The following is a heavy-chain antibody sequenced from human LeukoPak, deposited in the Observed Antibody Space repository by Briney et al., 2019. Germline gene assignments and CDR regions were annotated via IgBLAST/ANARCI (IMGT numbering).Heavy chain of an antibody. V-gene: IGHV1-18*01. J-gene: IGHJ5*02. CDR3: ARDFERNYYDSSGYYENWFDP. CDR2: ISAYNGNT. D-gene: IGHD3-22*01. Sequence: ASVKVSCKASGGTFSSYAISWVRQAPGQGLEWMGWISAYNGNTNYAQKLQGRVTMTTDTSTSTAYMELRSLRSDDTAVYYCARDFERNYYDSSGYYENWFDPWGQGTLVTVSS. CDR1: GGTFSSYA.